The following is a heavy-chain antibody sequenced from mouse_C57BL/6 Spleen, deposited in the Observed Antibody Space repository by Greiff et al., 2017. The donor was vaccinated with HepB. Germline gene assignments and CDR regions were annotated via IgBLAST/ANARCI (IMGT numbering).Heavy chain of an antibody. J-gene: IGHJ4*01. CDR2: INPYNGGT. D-gene: IGHD2-4*01. CDR1: GYTFTDYY. CDR3: AREGDYDEVSAMDY. V-gene: IGHV1-19*01. Sequence: EVQLQQSGPVLVKPGASVKMSCKASGYTFTDYYMNWVKQSHGKSLEWIGVINPYNGGTSYNQKFKGKATLTVDKSSSTAYMELNSLTSEDSAVYYSAREGDYDEVSAMDYWGQGTSVTVSS.